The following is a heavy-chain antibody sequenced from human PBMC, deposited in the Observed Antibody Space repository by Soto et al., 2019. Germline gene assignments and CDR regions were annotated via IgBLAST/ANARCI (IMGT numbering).Heavy chain of an antibody. J-gene: IGHJ4*02. CDR3: AKDRLRLGDY. CDR1: GFTFSNYG. CDR2: ISYDGSNK. Sequence: QVQLVESGGGVVQPGRSLRLSCAASGFTFSNYGMHWVRQAPGKGLEWVATISYDGSNKYYADSVKGRFTISRDKSKNTLYLQMNSLRPEDTAVYYCAKDRLRLGDYWGQGTLVTVSS. V-gene: IGHV3-30*18. D-gene: IGHD3-9*01.